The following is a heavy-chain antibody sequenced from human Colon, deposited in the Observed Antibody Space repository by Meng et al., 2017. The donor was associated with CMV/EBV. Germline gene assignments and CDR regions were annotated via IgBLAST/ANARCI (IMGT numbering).Heavy chain of an antibody. V-gene: IGHV1-18*01. CDR2: INIWNGNI. CDR1: GYNFNNHG. CDR3: AKDLFSPGGNSCFDS. J-gene: IGHJ4*02. Sequence: ASVKVSCKTSGYNFNNHGINWVRQAPGQGLEWMGWINIWNGNIESAQKFQGRITLTTDASTSTAYMELRSLTSDDTAVYYCAKDLFSPGGNSCFDSWGQGTVVTVSS. D-gene: IGHD3-16*01.